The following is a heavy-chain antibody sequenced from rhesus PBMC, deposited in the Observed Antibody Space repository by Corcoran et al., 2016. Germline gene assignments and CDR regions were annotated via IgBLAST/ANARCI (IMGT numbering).Heavy chain of an antibody. Sequence: EVQLVESGGGLAKHGGSLRLSCAASGFTFSSYWMNWVRKTPGKGREWISAINSGGCSTYYADSVKRLFTISRDNSKNTLSLQMNSLRAEDTAVYYCAKDLATVADTWDYWGQGVLVTVSS. V-gene: IGHV3S42*01. CDR1: GFTFSSYW. D-gene: IGHD4-29*01. CDR2: INSGGCST. CDR3: AKDLATVADTWDY. J-gene: IGHJ4*01.